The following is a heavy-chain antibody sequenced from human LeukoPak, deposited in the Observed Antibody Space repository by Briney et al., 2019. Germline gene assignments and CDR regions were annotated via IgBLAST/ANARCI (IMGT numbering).Heavy chain of an antibody. CDR1: GGSISSYY. CDR2: IHYSGST. V-gene: IGHV4-59*01. D-gene: IGHD6-13*01. CDR3: ARGGSSSSWPFYY. J-gene: IGHJ4*02. Sequence: SETLSLTCTVSGGSISSYYWSWIRQPPGKELEWIGYIHYSGSTNYNPSLKSRVTMSVDTSKNQFSLKLTSVTAADTAVYYCARGGSSSSWPFYYWGQGTLVAVSS.